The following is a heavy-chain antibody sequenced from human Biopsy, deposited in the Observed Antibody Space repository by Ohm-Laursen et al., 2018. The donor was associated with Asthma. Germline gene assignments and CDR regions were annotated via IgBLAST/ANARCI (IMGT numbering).Heavy chain of an antibody. D-gene: IGHD6-6*01. CDR3: ARKIAARGGMGV. J-gene: IGHJ6*02. CDR1: GFTFRHYA. V-gene: IGHV3-33*01. Sequence: SLRLSCTASGFTFRHYALHWVRQAPGKGLEWVAFILSDGGEPSYADSVKGRFTISRDNSKNTLYLQMNSLRAEDTAVYYCARKIAARGGMGVWGQGTTVTVSS. CDR2: ILSDGGEP.